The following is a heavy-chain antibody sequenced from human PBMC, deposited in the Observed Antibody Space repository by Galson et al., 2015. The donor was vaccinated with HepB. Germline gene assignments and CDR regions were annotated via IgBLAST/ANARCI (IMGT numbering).Heavy chain of an antibody. D-gene: IGHD2-15*01. V-gene: IGHV3-53*01. Sequence: SLRLSCAASGFTVSSNYMSWVRQAPGKGLEWVSVIYSGGSTYYADSVKGRFTISRDNSKNTLYLQMNSLRAEDTAVYYCAREAGYCSGGSCYGNYYYYGMDVWGQGTTVTVSS. J-gene: IGHJ6*02. CDR2: IYSGGST. CDR3: AREAGYCSGGSCYGNYYYYGMDV. CDR1: GFTVSSNY.